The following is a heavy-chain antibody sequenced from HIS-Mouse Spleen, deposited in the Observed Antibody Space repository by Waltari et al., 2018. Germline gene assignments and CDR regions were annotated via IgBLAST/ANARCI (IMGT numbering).Heavy chain of an antibody. CDR3: AREGSFYYFDY. CDR2: ISYDGSNK. V-gene: IGHV3-30-3*01. Sequence: SYAMHWVRQAPGKGLEWVAVISYDGSNKYYADSVKGRFTISRDNSKNTLYLQMNSLRAEDTAVYYCAREGSFYYFDYWGQGTLVTVSS. D-gene: IGHD6-13*01. J-gene: IGHJ4*02. CDR1: SYA.